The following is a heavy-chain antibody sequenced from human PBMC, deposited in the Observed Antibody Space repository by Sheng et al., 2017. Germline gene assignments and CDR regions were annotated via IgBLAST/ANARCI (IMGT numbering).Heavy chain of an antibody. Sequence: QVQLVQSGAEVKKPGASVKVSCKASGYTFTSYGISWVRQAPGQGLEWMGWISAYNGNTNYAQKLQGRVTMTTDTSTSTAYMELRSLRSDDTAVYYCAAYYYDSSGYWDDAFVYLGPKGQWSPSLQ. V-gene: IGHV1-18*01. CDR3: AAYYYDSSGYWDDAFVY. D-gene: IGHD3-22*01. CDR1: GYTFTSYG. J-gene: IGHJ3*02. CDR2: ISAYNGNT.